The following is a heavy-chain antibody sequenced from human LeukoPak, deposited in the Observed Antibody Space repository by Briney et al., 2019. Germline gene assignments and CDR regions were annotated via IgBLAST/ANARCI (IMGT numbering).Heavy chain of an antibody. J-gene: IGHJ6*02. V-gene: IGHV1-69*13. CDR1: GGTFSSYA. CDR3: VTDVRAFGGYDLNYYYFAMGV. CDR2: IIPIFGTA. Sequence: SVKVSCKASGGTFSSYAISWVRQAPGQGLEWMGGIIPIFGTANYAQKFQGRVTITADESTSTAYMELSSLRSEDTAVYYCVTDVRAFGGYDLNYYYFAMGVWGQGTSVIVSS. D-gene: IGHD5-12*01.